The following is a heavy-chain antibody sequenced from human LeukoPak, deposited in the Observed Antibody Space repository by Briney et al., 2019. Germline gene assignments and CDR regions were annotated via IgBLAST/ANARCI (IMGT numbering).Heavy chain of an antibody. J-gene: IGHJ4*02. V-gene: IGHV3-15*01. CDR1: GFTFSNAL. D-gene: IGHD4-23*01. CDR3: ASDVDGGNPFDN. CDR2: IKRKTDGGTT. Sequence: GGSLRLSCAASGFTFSNALMSWVRQAPGKELEWVGRIKRKTDGGTTDYAAPVKDRFTISRDDSKNTLYLQMNSLKTEDTALYYCASDVDGGNPFDNWGQGTLVTVSS.